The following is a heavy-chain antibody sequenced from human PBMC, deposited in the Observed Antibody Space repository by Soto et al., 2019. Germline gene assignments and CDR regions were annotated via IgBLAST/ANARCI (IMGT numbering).Heavy chain of an antibody. CDR2: ISYDGSNK. D-gene: IGHD3-16*01. CDR3: ARGYWGEIHFDY. CDR1: GFTFSSYA. Sequence: GGSLRLSCAASGFTFSSYAMHWVRQAPGKGLEWVAVISYDGSNKYYADSVKGRFTISRDNSKNTLYLQMNSLRAEDTAVYYCARGYWGEIHFDYWGQGTLVTVSS. J-gene: IGHJ4*02. V-gene: IGHV3-30*01.